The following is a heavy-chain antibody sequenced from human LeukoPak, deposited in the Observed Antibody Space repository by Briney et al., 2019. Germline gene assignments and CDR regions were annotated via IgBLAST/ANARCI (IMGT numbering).Heavy chain of an antibody. Sequence: GGSLRLSCAASGFTFSSYEMNWVRQAPGKGLEWVSYISSSGSTIYYADSVKGRFTISRDNAKNSLYLQMNSLRAEDTAVYYCARVLTTVTTGAFDIWGQGTMVTVSX. CDR2: ISSSGSTI. D-gene: IGHD4-17*01. J-gene: IGHJ3*02. CDR1: GFTFSSYE. V-gene: IGHV3-48*03. CDR3: ARVLTTVTTGAFDI.